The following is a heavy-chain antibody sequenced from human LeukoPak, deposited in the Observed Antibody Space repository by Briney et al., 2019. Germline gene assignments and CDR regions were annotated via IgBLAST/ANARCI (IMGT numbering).Heavy chain of an antibody. V-gene: IGHV3-23*01. CDR1: GFTFSSYG. J-gene: IGHJ4*02. CDR3: AKEGSYYYGSGPPYFDY. D-gene: IGHD3-10*01. CDR2: ISGSGGST. Sequence: PGGSLRLSCAASGFTFSSYGMSWVRRAPGKGLEWVSAISGSGGSTYYADSVKGRFTISRDNSKNTLYLQMNSLRAEDTAVYYCAKEGSYYYGSGPPYFDYWGQGTLVTVSS.